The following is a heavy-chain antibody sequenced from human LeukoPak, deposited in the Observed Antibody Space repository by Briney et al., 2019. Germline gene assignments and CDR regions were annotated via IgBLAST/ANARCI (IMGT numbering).Heavy chain of an antibody. CDR2: VNPNSGGR. Sequence: GASVKVSCKASVYTFTGYYIHWVRQAPGQGLEWMGWVNPNSGGRNYAQKCQGRVTMTRDTTISTAYMELSSLRADDTAVYYCARSQWGIASAGLDYWGQGTLVSVSS. CDR3: ARSQWGIASAGLDY. V-gene: IGHV1-2*02. D-gene: IGHD6-13*01. CDR1: VYTFTGYY. J-gene: IGHJ4*02.